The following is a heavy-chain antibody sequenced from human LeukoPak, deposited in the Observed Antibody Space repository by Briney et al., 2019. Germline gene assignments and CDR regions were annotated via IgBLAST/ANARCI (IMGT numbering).Heavy chain of an antibody. CDR2: IYYSGST. D-gene: IGHD3-10*01. V-gene: IGHV4-59*01. Sequence: SETLSLTCTVSGGSISSYYWSWIRQPPGKGLEWIGYIYYSGSTNYNPSLKSRVTISVDTSKNQFSLKLSSVTAADTAVYYCARGWYYGFGELFGWFDPWGQGTLVTVSS. J-gene: IGHJ5*02. CDR3: ARGWYYGFGELFGWFDP. CDR1: GGSISSYY.